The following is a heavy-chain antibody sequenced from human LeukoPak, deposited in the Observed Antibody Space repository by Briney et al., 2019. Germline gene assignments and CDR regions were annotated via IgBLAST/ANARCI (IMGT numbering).Heavy chain of an antibody. D-gene: IGHD3-3*01. CDR1: GFTFSSYA. Sequence: PGGSLRLSCAASGFTFSSYAMHWVRQAPGKGLEWVAVIPYDGSNKYYADSVKGRFTISRDNSKNTLYLQMNSLRAEDTAVYYCARECGGSGYYTPYPNDAFDIWGQGTMVTVSS. V-gene: IGHV3-30-3*01. CDR3: ARECGGSGYYTPYPNDAFDI. J-gene: IGHJ3*02. CDR2: IPYDGSNK.